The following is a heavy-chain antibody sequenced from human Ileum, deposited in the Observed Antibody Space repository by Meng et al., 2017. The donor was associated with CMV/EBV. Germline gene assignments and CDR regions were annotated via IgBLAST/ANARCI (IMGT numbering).Heavy chain of an antibody. D-gene: IGHD2-21*01. CDR3: AKSPIPNKARFDY. CDR2: IYGSGGDT. V-gene: IGHV3-23*01. J-gene: IGHJ4*02. CDR1: GFTFSTYG. Sequence: GESLKIPCAASGFTFSTYGMTWVRQAPGKGLEWVSYIYGSGGDTYYVDSVRGRFTISRDDSKNTLYLQMNSLRAEDTAVYYCAKSPIPNKARFDYWGQGTLVTVSS.